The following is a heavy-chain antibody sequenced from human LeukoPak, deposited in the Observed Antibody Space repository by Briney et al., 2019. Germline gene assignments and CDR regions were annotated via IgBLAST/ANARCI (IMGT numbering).Heavy chain of an antibody. D-gene: IGHD2-8*02. J-gene: IGHJ4*02. CDR1: GFTFSSYW. CDR3: TKGSAVAGGGTCYGLLDY. CDR2: INNDGSST. Sequence: GGSLRLSCAASGFTFSSYWMHWVRQAPGKGLVWVSRINNDGSSTSYADSVKGRFTISRDNAKNTLYLQMNSLRAEDTAVYYCTKGSAVAGGGTCYGLLDYWGQGTLVTVSS. V-gene: IGHV3-74*01.